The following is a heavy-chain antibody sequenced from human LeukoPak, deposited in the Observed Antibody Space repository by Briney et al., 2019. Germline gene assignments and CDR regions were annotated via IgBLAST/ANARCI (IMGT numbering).Heavy chain of an antibody. V-gene: IGHV4-34*01. Sequence: SETLSLTCAVYGGSFSGYYWSWIRQPPGKGLEWIGEINHSGSTNYNPSLKSRVTISVDTSKNQFSLKLSSVTAADTAVYYCARGSGWLLYPQVRLFDYWGQGTLVTVSS. CDR1: GGSFSGYY. CDR2: INHSGST. CDR3: ARGSGWLLYPQVRLFDY. D-gene: IGHD3/OR15-3a*01. J-gene: IGHJ4*02.